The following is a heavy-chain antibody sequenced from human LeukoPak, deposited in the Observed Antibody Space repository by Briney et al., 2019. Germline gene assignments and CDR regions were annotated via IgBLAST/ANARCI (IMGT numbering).Heavy chain of an antibody. CDR1: GGSISSGGYS. CDR3: ASYYYGSKSFDY. V-gene: IGHV4-30-2*01. D-gene: IGHD3-10*01. CDR2: IYHSGST. J-gene: IGHJ4*02. Sequence: SETLSLTCAVSGGSISSGGYSWSWIRQPPGKGLEWIGYIYHSGSTYHNPSLKSRVTISVDRSKNQFSLKLSSVTAADTAVYYCASYYYGSKSFDYWGQGTLVTVSS.